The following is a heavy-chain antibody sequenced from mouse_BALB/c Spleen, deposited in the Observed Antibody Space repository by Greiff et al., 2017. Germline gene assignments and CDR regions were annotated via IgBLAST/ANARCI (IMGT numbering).Heavy chain of an antibody. V-gene: IGHV2-6-5*01. CDR1: GFSLTDYG. CDR3: AKEEVYYGNYGFAY. CDR2: IWGGGST. J-gene: IGHJ3*01. Sequence: QVQLQQSGPGLVAPSQSLSITCTVSGFSLTDYGVSWIRQPPGKGLEWLGVIWGGGSTYYNSALKSRLSISKDNSKSQVFLKMNSLQTDDTAMYYCAKEEVYYGNYGFAYWGQGTLVTVSA. D-gene: IGHD2-1*01.